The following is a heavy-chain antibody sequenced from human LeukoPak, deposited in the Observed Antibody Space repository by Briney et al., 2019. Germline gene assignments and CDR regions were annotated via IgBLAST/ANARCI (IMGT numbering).Heavy chain of an antibody. V-gene: IGHV3-23*01. CDR3: ARHRTASDY. J-gene: IGHJ4*02. CDR1: GFTLSSYG. D-gene: IGHD3-16*02. Sequence: GGSLRLSCAASGFTLSSYGMSWVRQVPGKGLQWVSAISGDGKNRDYPDSVKGRFTISRDNSKNTLYLQMDSLRAEDTAVYYCARHRTASDYWGQGTLVTVSS. CDR2: ISGDGKNR.